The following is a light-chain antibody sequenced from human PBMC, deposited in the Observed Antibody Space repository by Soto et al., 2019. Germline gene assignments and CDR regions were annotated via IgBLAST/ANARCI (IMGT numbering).Light chain of an antibody. CDR2: AAS. CDR3: QQSYSTLVG. CDR1: QSISSY. V-gene: IGKV1-39*01. Sequence: DIQMTQSPSSLSASVGDRVTITCRASQSISSYLNWYQQKPGKAPKLLIYAASSLQSGVPSRFSGSGSGTDFTLTISSLQPEDFATYYCQQSYSTLVGFGGGTKVEIK. J-gene: IGKJ4*01.